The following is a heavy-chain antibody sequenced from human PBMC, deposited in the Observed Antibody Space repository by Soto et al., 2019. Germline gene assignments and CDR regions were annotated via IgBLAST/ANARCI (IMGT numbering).Heavy chain of an antibody. CDR2: IYYSGST. J-gene: IGHJ4*02. D-gene: IGHD3-9*01. Sequence: SETLSLTCIVSGGSISSYYWSWIRQPPGKGLEWIGYIYYSGSTNYNPSLKSRVTISVDTSKNQFSLKVRSVPAADTAVYYCARGTVLTAYYSDYWGQGTLVTVSS. CDR3: ARGTVLTAYYSDY. V-gene: IGHV4-59*01. CDR1: GGSISSYY.